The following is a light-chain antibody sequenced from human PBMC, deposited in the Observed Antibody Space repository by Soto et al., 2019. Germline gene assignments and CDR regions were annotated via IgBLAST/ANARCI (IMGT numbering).Light chain of an antibody. V-gene: IGKV3-20*01. Sequence: EMVLTQSPDTLSLSPGERATLSCKASQSLSSSYVAWYQQKPGQAPRLLIYGASSRATGIPDRFSASGSGTDFTLTISSLKPEDFAVYYCQQYGSSPQTFGQGTKVDIK. CDR3: QQYGSSPQT. CDR2: GAS. J-gene: IGKJ1*01. CDR1: QSLSSSY.